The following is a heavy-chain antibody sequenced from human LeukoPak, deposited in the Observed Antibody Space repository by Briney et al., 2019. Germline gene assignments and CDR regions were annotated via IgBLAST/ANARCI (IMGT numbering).Heavy chain of an antibody. CDR1: GFTFTGYA. CDR2: ISGSGHST. CDR3: AKDGVAANYYYYYYMDV. D-gene: IGHD2-15*01. Sequence: GGSMRLSCAASGFTFTGYAMSWVRQAPGKGLEWVSAISGSGHSTDYADSVKGRFTISRDNSKNTLYLQMNSLRAEDTAVYYCAKDGVAANYYYYYYMDVWGKGTTVTVSS. J-gene: IGHJ6*03. V-gene: IGHV3-23*01.